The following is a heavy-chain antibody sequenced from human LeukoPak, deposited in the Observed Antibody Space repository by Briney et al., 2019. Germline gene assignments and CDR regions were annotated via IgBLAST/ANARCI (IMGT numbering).Heavy chain of an antibody. CDR3: ARTFVVYCSGGSCSSASHFDY. Sequence: ASVKVSCKASLYTFTCYYMHWVRQAPGQRLEWMGWINHNSGDTNYSKKFPGRVTMTRDTSISTAYMELSRLRSDDTAVYYCARTFVVYCSGGSCSSASHFDYWGQGTLVTVSS. J-gene: IGHJ4*02. CDR1: LYTFTCYY. D-gene: IGHD2-15*01. CDR2: INHNSGDT. V-gene: IGHV1-2*02.